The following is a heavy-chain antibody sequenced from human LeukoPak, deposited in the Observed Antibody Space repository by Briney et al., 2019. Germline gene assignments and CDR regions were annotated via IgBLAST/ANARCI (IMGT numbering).Heavy chain of an antibody. CDR1: GGSISSYY. CDR2: IYYSGST. Sequence: PSETLSLTCTVSGGSISSYYWSWIRQPPGKGLEWIGYIYYSGSTNYNPSLKSRVTISVDTSKNQFSLKLSSVTAVDTAVYYCAREGLPGTAMVHLFDYWAREPWSPSPQ. CDR3: AREGLPGTAMVHLFDY. V-gene: IGHV4-59*01. J-gene: IGHJ4*02. D-gene: IGHD5-18*01.